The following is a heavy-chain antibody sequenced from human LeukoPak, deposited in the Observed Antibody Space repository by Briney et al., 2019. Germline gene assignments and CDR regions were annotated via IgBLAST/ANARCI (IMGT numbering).Heavy chain of an antibody. CDR2: IYTSGST. Sequence: SETLSVTSTHPVGSLSSYYWSWIRPPAGKGLEWIGRIYTSGSTKYSPSLKSRVSMSIDTSKNQFSLKLSSVTAADTAVYYCARDRHYDSRSKNWFDPWGQGTLVTVSS. V-gene: IGHV4-4*07. CDR3: ARDRHYDSRSKNWFDP. CDR1: VGSLSSYY. D-gene: IGHD3-10*01. J-gene: IGHJ5*02.